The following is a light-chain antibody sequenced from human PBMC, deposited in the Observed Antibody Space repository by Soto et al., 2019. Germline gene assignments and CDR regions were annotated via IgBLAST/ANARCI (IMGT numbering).Light chain of an antibody. V-gene: IGKV2D-29*01. CDR3: MQTIQLPIT. Sequence: DIVMTPTPLSLSVTPGQPASISCKSRLSLLHFDGKTYLYWFLQKPGQPPQLLMSEVSNRFSGVPDRFSGSGSRTDFTLKISRVEADDVGVYYCMQTIQLPITFGQGTRLEIK. J-gene: IGKJ5*01. CDR2: EVS. CDR1: LSLLHFDGKTY.